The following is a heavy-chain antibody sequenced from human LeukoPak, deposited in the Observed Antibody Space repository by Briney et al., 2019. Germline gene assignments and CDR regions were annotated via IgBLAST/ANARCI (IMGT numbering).Heavy chain of an antibody. CDR1: GYTFTSYY. D-gene: IGHD4-11*01. CDR3: ARDPMTTRYYYYMDV. V-gene: IGHV1-2*02. Sequence: ASVKVSCKASGYTFTSYYMHWVRQAPGQGLEWMGWINPNSGGTNYAQKFQGRVTMTRDTSISTAYMELSRLRSDDTAVYYCARDPMTTRYYYYMDVWGKGTTVTVSS. J-gene: IGHJ6*03. CDR2: INPNSGGT.